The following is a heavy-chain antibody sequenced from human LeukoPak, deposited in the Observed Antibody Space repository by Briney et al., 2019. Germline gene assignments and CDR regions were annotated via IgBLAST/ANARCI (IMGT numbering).Heavy chain of an antibody. CDR2: IYSSGFT. Sequence: SETLSLTCTVSGGSISRYWWGWIRQPVGKGLEWIGHIYSSGFTNYNPSLKSRVTMSVDTSKNQFSLNLSSVTAADTAVYYCARGGSSGRTGDYWGQGTLVTVTS. CDR1: GGSISRYW. V-gene: IGHV4-4*07. J-gene: IGHJ4*02. CDR3: ARGGSSGRTGDY. D-gene: IGHD1-1*01.